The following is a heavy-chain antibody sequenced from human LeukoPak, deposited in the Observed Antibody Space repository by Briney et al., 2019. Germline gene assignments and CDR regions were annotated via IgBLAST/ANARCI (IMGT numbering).Heavy chain of an antibody. CDR1: GGSISSGGYY. CDR2: IYYSGNT. V-gene: IGHV4-31*03. CDR3: ARYQLVRENYGMDV. D-gene: IGHD2-2*01. J-gene: IGHJ6*02. Sequence: SETLSLTCTVSGGSISSGGYYWSWIRQRPGKGLEWIGYIYYSGNTYYNPSLKSRVTISVDTSKNQFSLKLSSVTAADTAVYFCARYQLVRENYGMDVWGQGTTVTVSS.